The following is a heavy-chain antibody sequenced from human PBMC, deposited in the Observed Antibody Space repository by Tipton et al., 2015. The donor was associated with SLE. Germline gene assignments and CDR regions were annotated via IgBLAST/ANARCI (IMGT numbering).Heavy chain of an antibody. Sequence: TLSLTCAVSNYSISSGYYWGWIRQPPGKGLEWIGSIYHSGSAYYNPSLKSRVTISVDTSKNQFSLRLSSVTAADTAVYYCARAPLSSAMVTHFDYWGQGTLVTVSA. J-gene: IGHJ4*02. V-gene: IGHV4-38-2*01. D-gene: IGHD5-18*01. CDR2: IYHSGSA. CDR3: ARAPLSSAMVTHFDY. CDR1: NYSISSGYY.